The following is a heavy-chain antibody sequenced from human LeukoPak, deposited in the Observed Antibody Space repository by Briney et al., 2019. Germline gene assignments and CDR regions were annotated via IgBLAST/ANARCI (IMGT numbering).Heavy chain of an antibody. V-gene: IGHV3-48*04. J-gene: IGHJ5*02. CDR1: GFVFDIFS. CDR3: ARDPAHSYAYRWFDP. CDR2: ISERSSTI. Sequence: GSLRLSCTASGFVFDIFSMHWIRQAPGKGLEWISYISERSSTIYYADSVKGRFTISRDNAKNLLFLQMNNLRAEDTAVYYCARDPAHSYAYRWFDPWGQGTLVTVPS. D-gene: IGHD3-16*01.